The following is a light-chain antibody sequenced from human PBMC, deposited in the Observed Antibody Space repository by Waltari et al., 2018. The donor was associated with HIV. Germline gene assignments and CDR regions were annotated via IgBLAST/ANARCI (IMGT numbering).Light chain of an antibody. CDR2: QDT. Sequence: YELTQAPSVSVSPDQTARITCSGDTFTKQYAYWYPQKPDRDPELVMYQDTERPSGIPERFSGSRAGTTVTLTISRVQAADEADYYCQSIDSGGTFVFGTGNKVTVL. J-gene: IGLJ1*01. CDR3: QSIDSGGTFV. CDR1: TFTKQY. V-gene: IGLV3-25*03.